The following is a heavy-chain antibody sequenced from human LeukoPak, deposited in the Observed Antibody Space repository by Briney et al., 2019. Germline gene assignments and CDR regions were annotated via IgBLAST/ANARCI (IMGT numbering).Heavy chain of an antibody. CDR1: GGSISSYY. CDR3: ARGPMYTSGWYVY. CDR2: IYHSGST. V-gene: IGHV4-59*08. D-gene: IGHD6-19*01. Sequence: SETLSLTCTVSGGSISSYYWSWIRQPPGKGLDWIGYIYHSGSTNYNPSLKSRFTISLDTSKNQFSLKLSSVTTADTAVYYCARGPMYTSGWYVYWGQGTLVTVSS. J-gene: IGHJ4*02.